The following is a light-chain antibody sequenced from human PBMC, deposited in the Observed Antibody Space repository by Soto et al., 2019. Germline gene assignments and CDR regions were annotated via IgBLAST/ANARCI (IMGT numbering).Light chain of an antibody. Sequence: ERVFTHSPATLSLSPGERATLSCRASQSVSSYLSWYQQKPGQAPSLLIYDASNRATGIPARFSGSGSGTEFTLTISSLQPDDFATYYCQQYNSYPWTFGQGTKVDIK. CDR1: QSVSSY. CDR3: QQYNSYPWT. J-gene: IGKJ1*01. V-gene: IGKV3-11*01. CDR2: DAS.